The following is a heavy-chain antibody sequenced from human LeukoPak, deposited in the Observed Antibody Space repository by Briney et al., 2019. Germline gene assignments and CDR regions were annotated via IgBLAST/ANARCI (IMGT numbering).Heavy chain of an antibody. Sequence: GGSLRLSCAASGFTFSDYWMSWVRQAPGKGLEWVANIKQDGSEKYYVDSVKGRCTISRDNAKNSLHLQMNSLRAEDTAVYYCATDPSAFDIWGQGTMVTVSS. CDR2: IKQDGSEK. CDR3: ATDPSAFDI. J-gene: IGHJ3*02. V-gene: IGHV3-7*05. CDR1: GFTFSDYW.